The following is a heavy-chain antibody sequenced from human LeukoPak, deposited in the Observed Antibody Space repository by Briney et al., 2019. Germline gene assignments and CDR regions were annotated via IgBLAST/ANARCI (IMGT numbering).Heavy chain of an antibody. CDR2: INPNSGNT. CDR1: GYTFTSYD. Sequence: ASVKLSCKASGYTFTSYDINWVRQATGKGLEWMGCINPNSGNTGYAQKFQGRVTITRNTSISTAYMELSSLRSEDTAVYYCARGTRYYGSGSYYYWGQGTLVTVSS. J-gene: IGHJ4*02. CDR3: ARGTRYYGSGSYYY. D-gene: IGHD3-10*01. V-gene: IGHV1-8*01.